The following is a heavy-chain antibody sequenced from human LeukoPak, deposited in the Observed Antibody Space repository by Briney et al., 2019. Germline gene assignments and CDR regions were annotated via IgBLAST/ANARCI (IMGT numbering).Heavy chain of an antibody. CDR1: GFTFSSFA. V-gene: IGHV3-23*01. Sequence: GGSLRLSCAASGFTFSSFAMSWVRQAPGKGLEWVSAISGSGGTTYYADSVKGRFTISRDNSKSTLYLQMNSLRAEDTAVYYCAKEKSLAFDYWGQGTLVTVSS. J-gene: IGHJ4*02. CDR3: AKEKSLAFDY. CDR2: ISGSGGTT.